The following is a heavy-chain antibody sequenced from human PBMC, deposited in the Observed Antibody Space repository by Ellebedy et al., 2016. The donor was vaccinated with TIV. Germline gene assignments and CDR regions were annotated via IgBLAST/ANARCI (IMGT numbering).Heavy chain of an antibody. CDR3: VRTGRPWFDY. D-gene: IGHD2-8*02. V-gene: IGHV3-7*01. J-gene: IGHJ4*02. Sequence: PGGSLRLSCVVSGFTLSSYWMSWVRQAPGKGLEWVANINNGGSEKYYVDSVKGRFTVSRDDAKNSLYLHMNSLKAEDTAVYYCVRTGRPWFDYWGQGTLVTVSS. CDR2: INNGGSEK. CDR1: GFTLSSYW.